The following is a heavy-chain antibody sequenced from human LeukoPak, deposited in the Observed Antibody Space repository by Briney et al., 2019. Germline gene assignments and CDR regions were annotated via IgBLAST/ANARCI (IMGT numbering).Heavy chain of an antibody. Sequence: QPGGSLRLSCAASGFTFRSHAMSWVRQAPGKGLEWVSAISGSGGSTYYADSVMGRFTISRDNSKNTLYLQMNSLRAEDTAVYYCAKVALSDYGDYVWYFDYWGQGTLVTVSS. D-gene: IGHD4-17*01. V-gene: IGHV3-23*01. J-gene: IGHJ4*02. CDR3: AKVALSDYGDYVWYFDY. CDR2: ISGSGGST. CDR1: GFTFRSHA.